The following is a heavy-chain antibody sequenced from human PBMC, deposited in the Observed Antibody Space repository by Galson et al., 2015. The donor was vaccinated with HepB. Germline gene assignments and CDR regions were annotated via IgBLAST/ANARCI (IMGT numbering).Heavy chain of an antibody. CDR1: GFTFSRYA. V-gene: IGHV3-23*01. CDR3: AKDGIMVSNNPYQLHF. Sequence: SLRLSCAASGFTFSRYAMTWVRQAPGKGLEWTSSITSNGGRTFYTNSVKGRFTISRDNSRNTVVLQLSSLRPEDTAVYYRAKDGIMVSNNPYQLHFWGQGTLVSVSS. D-gene: IGHD2-8*01. J-gene: IGHJ4*02. CDR2: ITSNGGRT.